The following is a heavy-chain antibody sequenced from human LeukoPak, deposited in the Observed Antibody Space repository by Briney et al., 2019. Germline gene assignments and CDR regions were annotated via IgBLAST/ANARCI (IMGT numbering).Heavy chain of an antibody. CDR1: GYTFTGYY. V-gene: IGHV1-2*02. D-gene: IGHD3-9*01. CDR2: INPNSGGT. J-gene: IGHJ4*02. CDR3: ARDIRRYFDWLSLGY. Sequence: ASVKVSCKASGYTFTGYYMHWERQAPGQGLEWMGWINPNSGGTNYAQKFQGRVTMTRDTSISTAYMELSRLRSDDTAVYYCARDIRRYFDWLSLGYWGQGTLVTVSS.